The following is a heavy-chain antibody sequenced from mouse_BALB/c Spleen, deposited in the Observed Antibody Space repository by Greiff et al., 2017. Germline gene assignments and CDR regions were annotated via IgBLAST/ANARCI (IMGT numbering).Heavy chain of an antibody. Sequence: QVQLKESGSELVKPGASVKLSCKASGYTFTSYWMHWGKQRPGQGLEWIGEIDPSDSYTNYNQKFKGKATLTVDKSSSTAYMQHSSRTSEDSAVDYDARGMMVARAGFAYWGQGTLVTVSA. J-gene: IGHJ3*01. D-gene: IGHD2-3*01. CDR1: GYTFTSYW. CDR3: ARGMMVARAGFAY. V-gene: IGHV1-69*02. CDR2: IDPSDSYT.